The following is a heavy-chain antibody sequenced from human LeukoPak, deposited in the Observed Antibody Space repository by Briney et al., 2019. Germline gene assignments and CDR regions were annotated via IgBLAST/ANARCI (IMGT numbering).Heavy chain of an antibody. CDR2: ISSNSGNI. Sequence: GRSLRLSCAASGFSFDDYAMHWVRQAPGKGLEWVSGISSNSGNIGYADSVKGRFTISRDNAKNSLYLQMNSLRAEDTALYHCARNRVVAAIHDAFDIWGQGTMVTVSS. V-gene: IGHV3-9*01. D-gene: IGHD2-15*01. CDR1: GFSFDDYA. CDR3: ARNRVVAAIHDAFDI. J-gene: IGHJ3*02.